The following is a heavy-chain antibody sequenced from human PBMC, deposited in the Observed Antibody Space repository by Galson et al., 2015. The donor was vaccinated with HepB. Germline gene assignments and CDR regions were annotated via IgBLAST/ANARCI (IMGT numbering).Heavy chain of an antibody. J-gene: IGHJ6*02. V-gene: IGHV3-53*01. CDR3: SRDKHRTQGRSRHYYSGMDF. CDR2: ISADGNT. Sequence: SLRLSCAASGFSISGTNMNRVRQAPGKGLEWVSIISADGNTYYGDSVRGRLTVSRVNSRNTVYLQMNSLRAEDTAIYHCSRDKHRTQGRSRHYYSGMDFWGQGTTVIVSS. CDR1: GFSISGTN.